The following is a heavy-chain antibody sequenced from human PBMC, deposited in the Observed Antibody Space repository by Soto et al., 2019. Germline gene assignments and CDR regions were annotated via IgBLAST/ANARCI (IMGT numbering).Heavy chain of an antibody. CDR3: ARHGSIAVSGRLNWFDP. V-gene: IGHV4-59*08. Sequence: QVQLQESGPGLVKPSETLSLTCTVSGGSISSYYWSWIRQPPGKGLEWIGYIFYSGSTNYNPSLKSRVTISVDTSQNQFSLKLSSVTAADTAVYYCARHGSIAVSGRLNWFDPWGQGTLVTVSS. J-gene: IGHJ5*02. CDR1: GGSISSYY. D-gene: IGHD6-19*01. CDR2: IFYSGST.